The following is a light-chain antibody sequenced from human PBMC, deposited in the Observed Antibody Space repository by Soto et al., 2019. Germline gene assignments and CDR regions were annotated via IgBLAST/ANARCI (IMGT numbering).Light chain of an antibody. CDR2: SAS. J-gene: IGKJ4*01. Sequence: DIQMTQSPSSLSASLGDRVTITCRASQSISNFLNWYQQKPGKAPKVLIYSASSLQSGVPARFSGSGSGTDFTLTISSLQPEDFATYYCQQSSSTPLTFGGGTKVEIK. CDR1: QSISNF. CDR3: QQSSSTPLT. V-gene: IGKV1-39*01.